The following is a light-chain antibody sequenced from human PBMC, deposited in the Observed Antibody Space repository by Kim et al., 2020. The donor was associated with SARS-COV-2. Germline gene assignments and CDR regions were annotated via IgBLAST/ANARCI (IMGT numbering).Light chain of an antibody. CDR2: QDS. CDR3: QAWDSSTAP. J-gene: IGLJ2*01. V-gene: IGLV3-1*01. Sequence: VSPRQTASIICSGEKLEDKDACWYKQKPGQSPVLVIYQDSKRPSGIPARFSASNSGNTATLTISGPQAMDAADYYCQAWDSSTAPFGGGTQLTVL. CDR1: KLEDKD.